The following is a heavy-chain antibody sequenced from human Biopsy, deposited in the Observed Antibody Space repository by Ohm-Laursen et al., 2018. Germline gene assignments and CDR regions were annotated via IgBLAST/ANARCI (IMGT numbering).Heavy chain of an antibody. V-gene: IGHV4-39*01. CDR1: GDSISSDIYY. Sequence: SDTLSLTCTVSGDSISSDIYYWVWIRQPPGKGLEWIGNIYNSESTSTYYNLSLKGRVSISVATSHNQFSLKLTSVTAADTAVYFCARRVSGSGRVDPWGQGTLVTVSS. CDR2: IYNSESTST. D-gene: IGHD3-10*01. CDR3: ARRVSGSGRVDP. J-gene: IGHJ5*02.